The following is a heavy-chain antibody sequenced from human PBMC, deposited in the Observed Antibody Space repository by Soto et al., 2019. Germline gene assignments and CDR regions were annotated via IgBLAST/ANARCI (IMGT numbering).Heavy chain of an antibody. CDR2: ISYDGSNK. V-gene: IGHV3-30-3*01. CDR1: GFTFSSYA. J-gene: IGHJ4*02. Sequence: QVQLVESGGGVVQPGRSLRLSCAASGFTFSSYAMHWVRQAPGKGLEWVAVISYDGSNKYYADSVNGRFTISRDNSKTSLYLQLNSRRAEDTAVYYCVCPTYGSGSYYKFDYSCQGTLVTVSS. CDR3: VCPTYGSGSYYKFDY. D-gene: IGHD3-10*01.